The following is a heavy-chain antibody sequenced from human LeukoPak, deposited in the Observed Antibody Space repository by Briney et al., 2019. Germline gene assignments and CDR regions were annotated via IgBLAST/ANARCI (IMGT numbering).Heavy chain of an antibody. CDR3: AKSSGFSYGSGYSFDY. CDR2: ISGSGGST. Sequence: GGSLRLSCAASGFTFSSYAMSWVRQAPGKGLEWVSAISGSGGSTYYADSVKGRFTISRDNSKNALYLQMNSLRAEDTAVYYCAKSSGFSYGSGYSFDYWGQGTLVTVSS. CDR1: GFTFSSYA. V-gene: IGHV3-23*01. J-gene: IGHJ4*02. D-gene: IGHD5-18*01.